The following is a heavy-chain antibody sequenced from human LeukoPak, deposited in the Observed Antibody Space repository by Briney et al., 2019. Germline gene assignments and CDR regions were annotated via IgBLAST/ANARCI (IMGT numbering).Heavy chain of an antibody. Sequence: GGSLRLSCAASGFTFSSYGMHWVRQAPGKGLEWVAVISYDGSNKYYADSVKGRFTISRDNSKNTLYLQMNSLRAEDTAVYYCAKGEFRVVPAAIGEYFDYWGQGTLVTVSS. CDR3: AKGEFRVVPAAIGEYFDY. CDR1: GFTFSSYG. V-gene: IGHV3-30*18. D-gene: IGHD2-2*02. CDR2: ISYDGSNK. J-gene: IGHJ4*02.